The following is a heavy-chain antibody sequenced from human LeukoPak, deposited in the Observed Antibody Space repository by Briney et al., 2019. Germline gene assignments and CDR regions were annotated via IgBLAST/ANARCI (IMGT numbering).Heavy chain of an antibody. Sequence: SETLSLTCTVSGGSISSSSYYWGWIRQPPGKGLEWIGSIYYSGSTYYNPSLKSRVTISVDTSKNQFSLKLSSVTAADTAGYYCARLGLRFQSPARFDPWGQGTLVTVSS. V-gene: IGHV4-39*01. CDR3: ARLGLRFQSPARFDP. CDR2: IYYSGST. J-gene: IGHJ5*02. D-gene: IGHD3-3*01. CDR1: GGSISSSSYY.